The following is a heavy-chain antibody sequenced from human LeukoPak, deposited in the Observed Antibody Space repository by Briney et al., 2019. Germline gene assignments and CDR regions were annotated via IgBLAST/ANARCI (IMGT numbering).Heavy chain of an antibody. Sequence: EASVKVSCKASGGTFSNYAIGWVRQATGQGLEWMGWMNPNSGNTGYAQKFQGRVTITRNTSISTAYMELSSLRSEDTAVYYCARGIAAANYYYYMDVWGKGTTVTVSS. V-gene: IGHV1-8*03. CDR2: MNPNSGNT. CDR3: ARGIAAANYYYYMDV. CDR1: GGTFSNYA. D-gene: IGHD6-13*01. J-gene: IGHJ6*03.